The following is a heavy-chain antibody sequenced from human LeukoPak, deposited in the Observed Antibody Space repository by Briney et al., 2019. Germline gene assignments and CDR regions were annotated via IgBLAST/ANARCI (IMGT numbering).Heavy chain of an antibody. CDR3: ARGAPGCMDL. V-gene: IGHV3-48*03. CDR1: GLTFSSHE. D-gene: IGHD6-19*01. Sequence: GGSLRLSCAASGLTFSSHEMNWVRQAPGKGLEWISYISSSGITIYYADSVKGRFTISRDNAKNSLYLEMNSLRAEDTAVYSCARGAPGCMDLWGKGTTVTISS. CDR2: ISSSGITI. J-gene: IGHJ6*03.